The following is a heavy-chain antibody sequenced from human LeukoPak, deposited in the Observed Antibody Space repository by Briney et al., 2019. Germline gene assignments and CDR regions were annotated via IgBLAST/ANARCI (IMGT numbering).Heavy chain of an antibody. CDR1: GFTVSSNY. CDR3: ARWTTTYLDY. D-gene: IGHD4-11*01. J-gene: IGHJ4*02. Sequence: PGGSLRLSCAASGFTVSSNYMSWVRQAPGKGLEWVSVIYSGGNTYYADSVKGRFTISRDNSKNTLYLQMNSLRVEDTAVYYCARWTTTYLDYWGQGTLVTVSS. V-gene: IGHV3-53*01. CDR2: IYSGGNT.